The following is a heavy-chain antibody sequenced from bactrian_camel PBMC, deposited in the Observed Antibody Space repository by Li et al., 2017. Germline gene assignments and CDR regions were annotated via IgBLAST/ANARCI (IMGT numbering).Heavy chain of an antibody. V-gene: IGHV3S40*01. CDR1: GFTFSNTY. D-gene: IGHD3*01. Sequence: VQLVESGGGLVQPGGSLRLSCAASGFTFSNTYMSWVRQAPGNECELVSADTNDGDTYYADSVKGRFTISYDGAKNTVYLQMNSLEPEDTAVYYCASMGAEFCPTRPTKPDDYGYWGQGTQVTVS. J-gene: IGHJ4*01. CDR3: ASMGAEFCPTRPTKPDDYGY. CDR2: DTNDGDT.